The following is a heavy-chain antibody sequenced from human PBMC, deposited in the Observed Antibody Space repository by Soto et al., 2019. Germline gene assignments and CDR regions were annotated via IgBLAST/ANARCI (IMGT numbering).Heavy chain of an antibody. D-gene: IGHD6-6*01. V-gene: IGHV4-4*02. CDR1: GGSISSSNW. CDR2: IYHSGST. J-gene: IGHJ6*02. Sequence: SETLSLTCAVSGGSISSSNWWSWVRQPPGKGLEWIGEIYHSGSTNYNPSLKSRVTISVDKSKNQFSLKLSSVTAADTAVYYCARDMGSSTYYYYGMDVWGQGTTVTVS. CDR3: ARDMGSSTYYYYGMDV.